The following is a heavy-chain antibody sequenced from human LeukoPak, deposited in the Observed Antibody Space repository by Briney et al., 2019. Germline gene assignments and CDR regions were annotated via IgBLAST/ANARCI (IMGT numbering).Heavy chain of an antibody. V-gene: IGHV3-48*01. CDR2: ISTSSTIM. CDR1: GFTFSTYS. Sequence: GGSLRLSCAASGFTFSTYSMNWVRQAPGKGLEWVSYISTSSTIMYYADSVKGRFTISRDNSKNTLYLQMNSLRAEDTAVYNCAKASGIAAAGPEDFDYWGQGTLVTVSS. D-gene: IGHD6-13*01. J-gene: IGHJ4*02. CDR3: AKASGIAAAGPEDFDY.